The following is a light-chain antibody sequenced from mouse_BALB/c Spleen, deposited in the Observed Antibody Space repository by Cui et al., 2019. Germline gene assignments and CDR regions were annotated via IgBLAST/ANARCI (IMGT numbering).Light chain of an antibody. CDR2: YAS. CDR1: QSIGTS. Sequence: DFLLTQSPAILSVSLGERVSFSCRVSQSIGTSIHWYQQRTNGSPRLLIKYASESISGIPSRFSGSGSGTDFTLSINSVESEDIADYYCQQSNSWPYTFGGGTKLEIK. CDR3: QQSNSWPYT. J-gene: IGKJ2*01. V-gene: IGKV5-48*01.